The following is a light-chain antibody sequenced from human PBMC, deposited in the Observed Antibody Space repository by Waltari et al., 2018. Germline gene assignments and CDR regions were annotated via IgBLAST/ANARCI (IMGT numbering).Light chain of an antibody. J-gene: IGKJ1*01. CDR2: DAS. Sequence: VMTQSPATLSLYQGDSATLSCRASLRVGTHLAWYQQKPGQAPRLLIYDASNRATGIPVRFSGSGSGTDFTLTISTLEPEDFAVYYCQQRSSGRTFGQGTKVEIK. CDR3: QQRSSGRT. CDR1: LRVGTH. V-gene: IGKV3-11*01.